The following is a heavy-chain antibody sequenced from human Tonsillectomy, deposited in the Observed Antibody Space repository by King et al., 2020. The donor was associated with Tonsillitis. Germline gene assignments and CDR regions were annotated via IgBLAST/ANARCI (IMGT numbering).Heavy chain of an antibody. CDR1: GFTFDDYA. Sequence: VQLVESGGGLVQPGRSLRLSCAASGFTFDDYAMHWVRQAPGKGLEWVSGISWNSDNIAYADSVKGRFTISRDNAKNSLYLQMNSLSAEDTALYYCAKVNVIRAFDIWGQGTMVTVSS. CDR3: AKVNVIRAFDI. J-gene: IGHJ3*02. V-gene: IGHV3-9*01. CDR2: ISWNSDNI. D-gene: IGHD2/OR15-2a*01.